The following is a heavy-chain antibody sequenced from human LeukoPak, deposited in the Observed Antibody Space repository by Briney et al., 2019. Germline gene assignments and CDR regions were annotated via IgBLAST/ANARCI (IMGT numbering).Heavy chain of an antibody. J-gene: IGHJ3*02. V-gene: IGHV1-69*05. D-gene: IGHD2-2*01. Sequence: SVKVSCKSSGGTFSSYAISWVRQAPGQGLEWMGGIIPIFGTANYAQKFQGRVTITTDESTSTAYMELSSLRSEDTAVYYCASLGYCSSTSCPVRMVEGLEPSSSAFDIWGQGTMVTVSS. CDR1: GGTFSSYA. CDR2: IIPIFGTA. CDR3: ASLGYCSSTSCPVRMVEGLEPSSSAFDI.